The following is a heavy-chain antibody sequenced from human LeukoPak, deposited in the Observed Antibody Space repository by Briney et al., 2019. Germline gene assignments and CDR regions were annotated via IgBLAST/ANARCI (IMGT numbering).Heavy chain of an antibody. D-gene: IGHD3-10*01. V-gene: IGHV3-23*01. CDR2: ISGSGGST. CDR3: AKDFGVRDSPKPRVSASDY. J-gene: IGHJ4*02. CDR1: GFTFSSFA. Sequence: GGSLRLSCAASGFTFSSFAMSWVRRAPGKGLEWVSAISGSGGSTFYADSVKGRFTISRDSSKNTLYLQMNSLRAEDTAVYYCAKDFGVRDSPKPRVSASDYWGQGTLVTVSS.